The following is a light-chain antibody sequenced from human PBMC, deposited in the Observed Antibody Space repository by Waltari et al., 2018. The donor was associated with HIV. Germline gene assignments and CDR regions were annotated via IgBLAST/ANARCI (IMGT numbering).Light chain of an antibody. CDR3: GTWDDSLNGPL. V-gene: IGLV1-44*01. J-gene: IGLJ2*01. CDR1: ISNIGTNA. CDR2: GHN. Sequence: QFVLTQPPSASGTPGQRVTILGSGTISNIGTNAVAWYQQLPGAAPKLLIFGHNQRPSGVPDRFSGSKSGTSASLAITGLQSEDEANYYCGTWDDSLNGPLFGGGTKVTVL.